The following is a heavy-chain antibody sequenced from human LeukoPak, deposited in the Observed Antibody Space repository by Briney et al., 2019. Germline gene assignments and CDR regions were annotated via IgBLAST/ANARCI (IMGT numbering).Heavy chain of an antibody. V-gene: IGHV3-15*01. Sequence: GGSLRLSCAASGFTFRSYVMSWVRQAPGKGLEWVGRIKSKTDGGTTDYAAPVKGRFTISRDDSKNTLYLQMNSLKTEDTAVYYCTTDHSGYDPFAYWGQGTLVTVSS. J-gene: IGHJ4*02. CDR3: TTDHSGYDPFAY. CDR2: IKSKTDGGTT. D-gene: IGHD5-12*01. CDR1: GFTFRSYV.